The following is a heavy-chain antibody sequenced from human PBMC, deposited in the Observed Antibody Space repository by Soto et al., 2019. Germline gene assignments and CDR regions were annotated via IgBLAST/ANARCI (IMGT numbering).Heavy chain of an antibody. CDR2: IIPILGIA. Sequence: QVQLVQSGAEVKKPGSSVKVSCKASGGTFSSYTISWVRQAPGQGLEWMGRIIPILGIANYAQKFQGRVTITAAKSTSTAYMELSSLRSEDTAVYYCARSPLSGWYYFDYWGQGTLVTVSS. CDR3: ARSPLSGWYYFDY. D-gene: IGHD6-19*01. CDR1: GGTFSSYT. J-gene: IGHJ4*02. V-gene: IGHV1-69*02.